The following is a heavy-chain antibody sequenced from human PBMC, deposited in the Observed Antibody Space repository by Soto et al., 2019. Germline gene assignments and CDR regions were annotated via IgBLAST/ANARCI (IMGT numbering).Heavy chain of an antibody. D-gene: IGHD6-13*01. CDR3: AREVERGYSSSLKYYFDY. Sequence: KPSETLSLTCTVSGGSISSYYWSWIRQPPGKGLEWIGYIYYSGSTNYNPSLKSRVTISVDTSKNQFSLKLSSVTAADTAVYYCAREVERGYSSSLKYYFDYWGQGTLVTVSS. J-gene: IGHJ4*02. CDR1: GGSISSYY. CDR2: IYYSGST. V-gene: IGHV4-59*01.